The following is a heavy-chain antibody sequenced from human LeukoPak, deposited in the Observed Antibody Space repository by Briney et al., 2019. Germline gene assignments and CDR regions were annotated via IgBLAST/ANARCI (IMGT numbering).Heavy chain of an antibody. CDR1: GFTFSSYA. CDR3: AKGTSPIQPPLYYGMDV. V-gene: IGHV3-30-3*01. D-gene: IGHD1-1*01. Sequence: PGGSLRLSCAASGFTFSSYAMHWVRQAPGKGLEWVAVISYDGSNKYYADSVKGRFTISRDNSKNTLYLQMNSLRAEDTAVYYCAKGTSPIQPPLYYGMDVWGQGTTVTVSS. CDR2: ISYDGSNK. J-gene: IGHJ6*02.